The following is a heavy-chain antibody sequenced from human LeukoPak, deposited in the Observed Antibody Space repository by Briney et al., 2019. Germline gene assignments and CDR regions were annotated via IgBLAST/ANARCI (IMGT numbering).Heavy chain of an antibody. V-gene: IGHV3-74*01. Sequence: GGSLRLFCAASGFTFSSYWEHWVRQAPGKALVWVSRINNYGSSKSYADSVKGRFNISRDNDKNTLYLQMNSLRAEDRAVYYCARDKGGYYFGLFDFWGQGTLVTVFS. J-gene: IGHJ4*02. CDR2: INNYGSSK. D-gene: IGHD3-22*01. CDR3: ARDKGGYYFGLFDF. CDR1: GFTFSSYW.